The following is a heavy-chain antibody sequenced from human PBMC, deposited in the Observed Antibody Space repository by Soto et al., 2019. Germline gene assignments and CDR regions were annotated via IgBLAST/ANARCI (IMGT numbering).Heavy chain of an antibody. CDR1: VDSVTSGSYY. CDR3: ARERGLLNYYVMKV. V-gene: IGHV4-61*03. D-gene: IGHD3-10*01. CDR2: ISYTGRT. Sequence: SETLSLTCIFSVDSVTSGSYYWTWLRQPPGKGLEWIGYISYTGRTKYNPSLQSRVTISVDTSKNDFSLNLSSVTAADTAVYFCARERGLLNYYVMKVWGHGTAVIVS. J-gene: IGHJ6*01.